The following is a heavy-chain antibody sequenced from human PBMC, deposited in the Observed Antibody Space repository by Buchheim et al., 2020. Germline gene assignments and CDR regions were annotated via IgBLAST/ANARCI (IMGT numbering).Heavy chain of an antibody. J-gene: IGHJ4*02. CDR3: ARVLAWDYLIESFDY. CDR2: ISYDGSNK. CDR1: GFTFSSYA. V-gene: IGHV3-30-3*01. D-gene: IGHD2/OR15-2a*01. Sequence: QVQLVESGGGVVQPGRSLRLSCAASGFTFSSYAMHWVRQAPGKGLEWVAVISYDGSNKYYADSVKGRFTISRDNSKNKLYLQMNSLRAEDTAVYYCARVLAWDYLIESFDYWGQGTL.